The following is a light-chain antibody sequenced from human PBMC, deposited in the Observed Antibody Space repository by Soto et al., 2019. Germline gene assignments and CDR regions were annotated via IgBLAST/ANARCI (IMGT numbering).Light chain of an antibody. CDR1: QSISSY. Sequence: DIQMTQSPSSLSASVGDRVTITCRASQSISSYLNWYQQKPGKAPQLLIYAASSLQSGVPSRFSGSGAGTDFSLTISSLQPEDFATYYGQQSYSTPPPFGQGTKVELK. V-gene: IGKV1-39*01. CDR3: QQSYSTPPP. J-gene: IGKJ1*01. CDR2: AAS.